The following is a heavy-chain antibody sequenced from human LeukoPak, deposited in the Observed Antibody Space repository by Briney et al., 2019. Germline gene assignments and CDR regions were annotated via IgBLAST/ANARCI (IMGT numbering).Heavy chain of an antibody. CDR2: INHSGST. V-gene: IGHV4-34*01. D-gene: IGHD5-12*01. CDR3: ARFGILNTAMVSPEEWLRLTGEEGYDY. J-gene: IGHJ4*02. Sequence: SETLSLTCAVYGGSFSGYYWSWIRQPPGKGLEWIGEINHSGSTNYNPSLKSRATISVDTSKNQFSLKLSSVTAADTAVYYCARFGILNTAMVSPEEWLRLTGEEGYDYWGQGTLVTVSS. CDR1: GGSFSGYY.